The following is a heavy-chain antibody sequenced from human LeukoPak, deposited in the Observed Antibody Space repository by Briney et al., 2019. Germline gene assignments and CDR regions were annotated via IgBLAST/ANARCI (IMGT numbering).Heavy chain of an antibody. V-gene: IGHV3-74*01. D-gene: IGHD1-14*01. CDR2: INSDGSST. Sequence: GGSLRLSCAASGFTFSSYWMHWVRQVPGKGLVWVSRINSDGSSTSYADSVKGRFTISRDNAKNTLYVQMNSLRAADTAVYYCSTGSGHAFDIWGRGTMVNVSS. CDR3: STGSGHAFDI. CDR1: GFTFSSYW. J-gene: IGHJ3*02.